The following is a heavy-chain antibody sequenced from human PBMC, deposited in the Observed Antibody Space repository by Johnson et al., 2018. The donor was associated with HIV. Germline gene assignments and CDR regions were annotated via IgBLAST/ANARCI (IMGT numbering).Heavy chain of an antibody. V-gene: IGHV3-20*04. CDR2: INWNGGST. Sequence: VQLVESGGGLVQPGGSLRVSCAASGFTFDDYGMSWVRQAPGKGLEWVSGINWNGGSTGYADSVKGRFTISRDNSKNTVYLQMNGLRPEDTAVYYCARVRSGRENAFDIWGQGTMVTVSS. D-gene: IGHD1-26*01. CDR1: GFTFDDYG. J-gene: IGHJ3*02. CDR3: ARVRSGRENAFDI.